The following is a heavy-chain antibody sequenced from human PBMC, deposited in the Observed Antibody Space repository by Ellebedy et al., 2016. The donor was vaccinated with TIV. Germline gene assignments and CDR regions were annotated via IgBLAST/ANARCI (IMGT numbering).Heavy chain of an antibody. V-gene: IGHV2-70*19. CDR1: GFSLSASGMC. CDR2: IDWDDNN. CDR3: ARTDYGDYVDLFDP. Sequence: SGPTLVKPTQTLTLTCTFSGFSLSASGMCVSWVRQPPGKALEWLARIDWDDNNHYKTSLKTRLTISKDTSKNQVVLTMTNMDPVATATYYCARTDYGDYVDLFDPWGQGTLVTVSS. D-gene: IGHD4-17*01. J-gene: IGHJ5*02.